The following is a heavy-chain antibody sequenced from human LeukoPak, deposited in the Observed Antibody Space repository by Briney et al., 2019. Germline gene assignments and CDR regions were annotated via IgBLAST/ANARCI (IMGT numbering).Heavy chain of an antibody. D-gene: IGHD5-12*01. Sequence: SVTVSSAVPGGTSSTYEINWGRQALGQGLEWMGGLTPIFVTANYAQKFQGRVKITADESTSTGCMELSSLTSEDTAVYYCARPEVATTYFDFWGQGTLVTVSS. CDR1: GGTSSTYE. CDR3: ARPEVATTYFDF. V-gene: IGHV1-69*13. CDR2: LTPIFVTA. J-gene: IGHJ4*02.